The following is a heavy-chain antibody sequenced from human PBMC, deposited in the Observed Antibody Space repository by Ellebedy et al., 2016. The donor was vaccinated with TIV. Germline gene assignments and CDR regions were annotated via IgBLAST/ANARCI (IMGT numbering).Heavy chain of an antibody. J-gene: IGHJ4*02. D-gene: IGHD7-27*01. V-gene: IGHV4-59*01. Sequence: MPSETLSLTCSVPGVPISDYYWTWIRQPHGPGLEWIGYVYHTGSTNYNPSLRSRVTLAVDTPKNEFSLKLSSVTTADTAIYYFARDWVEDYFDYWGQGLLVTVSS. CDR3: ARDWVEDYFDY. CDR1: GVPISDYY. CDR2: VYHTGST.